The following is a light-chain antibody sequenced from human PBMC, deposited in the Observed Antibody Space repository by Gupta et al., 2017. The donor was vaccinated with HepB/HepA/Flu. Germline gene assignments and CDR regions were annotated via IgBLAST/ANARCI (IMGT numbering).Light chain of an antibody. CDR1: SSNIGAGFV. CDR2: GNN. CDR3: QSYDSSLSGWV. Sequence: QSVLTQPPSVSGAPGQRFTIFCTGSSSNIGAGFVVHWYQHLPGPAPKLLIYGNNNRPSGVPDRFSGSKSGTSASLAITGLQAEDEADYYCQSYDSSLSGWVFGGGTKLTVL. V-gene: IGLV1-40*01. J-gene: IGLJ3*02.